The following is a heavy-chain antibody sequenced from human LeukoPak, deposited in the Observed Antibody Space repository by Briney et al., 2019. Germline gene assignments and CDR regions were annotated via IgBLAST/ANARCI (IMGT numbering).Heavy chain of an antibody. CDR1: GGSFSGYY. CDR2: INHSGST. CDR3: ARLYYDFWSGSSNYWFDP. V-gene: IGHV4-34*01. Sequence: SETLSLTCAVYGGSFSGYYWSWIRQPPGKGLEWIGEINHSGSTNYNPSLKSRVTISVDTSKNQFSLKLSSVTAADTAVYYCARLYYDFWSGSSNYWFDPWGQGTLVTVSS. J-gene: IGHJ5*02. D-gene: IGHD3-3*01.